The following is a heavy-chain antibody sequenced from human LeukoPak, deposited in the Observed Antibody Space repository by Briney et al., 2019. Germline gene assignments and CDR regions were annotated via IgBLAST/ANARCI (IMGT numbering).Heavy chain of an antibody. CDR3: ARGDSSGYYYLYEAAFDI. D-gene: IGHD3-22*01. CDR1: GGSFSDYY. CDR2: IYYSGST. V-gene: IGHV4-59*01. Sequence: SETLSLTCAVYGGSFSDYYWSWIRQPPGKGLEWIGYIYYSGSTNYNPSLKSRVTISVDTSKNQFSLKLSSVTAADTAVYYCARGDSSGYYYLYEAAFDIWGQGTMVTVSS. J-gene: IGHJ3*02.